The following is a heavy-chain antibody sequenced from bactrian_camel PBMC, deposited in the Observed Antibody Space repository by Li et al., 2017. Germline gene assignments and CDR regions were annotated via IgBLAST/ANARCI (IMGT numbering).Heavy chain of an antibody. V-gene: IGHV3S26*01. CDR2: IDSDGK. D-gene: IGHD4*01. CDR1: GYTGSSTC. Sequence: HVQLVESGGGSVQPGGSLRLACAVSGYTGSSTCMGWFRQAPGKEREGVAHIDSDGKWYAESLKGRFTISKDNAKNTLYLQMNSLKPEDTAMYYCAAQLGVRPCTIAAMQVQSDFGYWGQGTQVTVS. CDR3: AAQLGVRPCTIAAMQVQSDFGY. J-gene: IGHJ6*01.